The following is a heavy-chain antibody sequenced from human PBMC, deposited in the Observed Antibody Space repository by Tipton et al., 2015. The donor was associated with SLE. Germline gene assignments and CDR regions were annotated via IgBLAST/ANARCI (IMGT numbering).Heavy chain of an antibody. V-gene: IGHV5-51*01. CDR1: GYRFTSHW. CDR2: IYPGDSDT. J-gene: IGHJ3*02. D-gene: IGHD3-3*01. CDR3: ARPARVLEWFSAFDI. Sequence: QLVQSGAEVKEPGESLKISCKGSGYRFTSHWIAWVRQMPGKGLEWMGIIYPGDSDTRYSPSFQGQVTISADKSISTAYLQWSSLKASDTAMYYCARPARVLEWFSAFDIWGQGTMVTVSS.